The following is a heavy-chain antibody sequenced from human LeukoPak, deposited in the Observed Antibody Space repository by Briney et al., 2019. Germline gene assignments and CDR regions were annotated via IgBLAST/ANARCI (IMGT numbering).Heavy chain of an antibody. CDR1: GGSISSGGYY. D-gene: IGHD6-13*01. CDR2: IYHSGST. V-gene: IGHV4-39*07. J-gene: IGHJ5*02. Sequence: PSQTLSLTCTVSGGSISSGGYYWGWIRQPPGKGLEWIGSIYHSGSTYYNPSLKSRVTISVDTSKNQFSLKLSSVIAADTAVYYCARGRHLGIAAAGRNWFDPWGQGTLVTVSS. CDR3: ARGRHLGIAAAGRNWFDP.